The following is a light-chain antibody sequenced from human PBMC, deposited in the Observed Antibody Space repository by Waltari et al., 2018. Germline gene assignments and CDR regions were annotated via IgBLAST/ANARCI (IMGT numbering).Light chain of an antibody. CDR3: QNHERLPAV. CDR2: QSS. J-gene: IGKJ1*01. V-gene: IGKV3-20*01. Sequence: EIMLTQSPDTLSLSPGERATLSCRSSQSISRYLVGYQQKPGQAPRLLIYQSSIRATGIPDRFSGSGYGTDFSLTISKLEPEDFAVYYCQNHERLPAVFGQGTKVEIK. CDR1: QSISRY.